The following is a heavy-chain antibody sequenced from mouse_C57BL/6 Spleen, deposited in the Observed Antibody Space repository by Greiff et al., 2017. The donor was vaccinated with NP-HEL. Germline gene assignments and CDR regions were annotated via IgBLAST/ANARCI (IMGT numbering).Heavy chain of an antibody. D-gene: IGHD1-1*01. J-gene: IGHJ1*03. CDR3: ARRITTGGYFDV. Sequence: VQLQQSGAELVKPGASVKISCKASGYAFSSYWMNWVKQRPGKGLEWIGQIYPGDGDTNYNGKFKGKATLTADKSSSTAYMQLSSLTSEDSAVYCCARRITTGGYFDVWGTGTTVTVAS. V-gene: IGHV1-80*01. CDR2: IYPGDGDT. CDR1: GYAFSSYW.